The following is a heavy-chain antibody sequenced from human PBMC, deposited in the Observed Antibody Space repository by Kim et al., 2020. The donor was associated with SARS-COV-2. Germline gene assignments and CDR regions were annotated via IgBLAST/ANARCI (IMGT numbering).Heavy chain of an antibody. CDR1: GYSFTSYW. D-gene: IGHD3-3*01. CDR2: IYPGDSDT. J-gene: IGHJ3*02. V-gene: IGHV5-51*01. Sequence: GESLKISCKGSGYSFTSYWIGWVRQMPGKGLEWMGIIYPGDSDTRYSPSFQGQVTISADKSISTAYLQWSSLKASDTAMYYCASQARLEWLSLARGAFDIWGQGTMVTVSS. CDR3: ASQARLEWLSLARGAFDI.